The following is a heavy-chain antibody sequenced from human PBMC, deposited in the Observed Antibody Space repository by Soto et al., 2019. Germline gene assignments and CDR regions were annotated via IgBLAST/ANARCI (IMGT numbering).Heavy chain of an antibody. CDR1: GYFFTSYG. V-gene: IGHV1-18*04. Sequence: GASVKVSCKASGYFFTSYGISWVRQAPGQGLEWMGWISPYNGKTKYAQNFQGRVTMTTDTSTYTAYMEVRSLRSDDPAVYYCARGFGRDLSAPGAVFDYWGQGTLVTVSS. D-gene: IGHD1-26*01. J-gene: IGHJ4*02. CDR2: ISPYNGKT. CDR3: ARGFGRDLSAPGAVFDY.